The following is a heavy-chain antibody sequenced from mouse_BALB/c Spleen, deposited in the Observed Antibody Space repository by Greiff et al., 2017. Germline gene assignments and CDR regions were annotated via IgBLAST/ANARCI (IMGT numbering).Heavy chain of an antibody. Sequence: QVQLQQSGAELVRPGVSVKISCKGSGYTFTDYAMHWVKQSHAKSLEWIGVISTYYGDASYNQKFKGKATMTVDKSSSTAYMELARLTSEDSAIYYCARRAYYGSTLYWYLDVWGAGTTVTVSS. CDR1: GYTFTDYA. CDR3: ARRAYYGSTLYWYLDV. V-gene: IGHV1S137*01. J-gene: IGHJ1*01. CDR2: ISTYYGDA. D-gene: IGHD1-1*01.